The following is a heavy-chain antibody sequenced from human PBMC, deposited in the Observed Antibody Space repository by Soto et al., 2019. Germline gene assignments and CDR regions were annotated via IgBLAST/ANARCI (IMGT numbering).Heavy chain of an antibody. CDR1: GFTFNNYA. V-gene: IGHV3-30*04. D-gene: IGHD6-19*01. CDR3: ARAYSSGWSLAFDY. CDR2: TSYDEKNK. Sequence: PGGSLRLSCAASGFTFNNYAMHWVRQAPGKGLEWVAVTSYDEKNKYYTDSVKGRFTISRDNSKNTLYLQMNNLRTEDTAVYYGARAYSSGWSLAFDYWGQGTLVTVSS. J-gene: IGHJ4*02.